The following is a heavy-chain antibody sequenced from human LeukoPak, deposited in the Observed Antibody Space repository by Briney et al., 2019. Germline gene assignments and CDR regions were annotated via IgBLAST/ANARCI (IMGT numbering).Heavy chain of an antibody. CDR1: GGSISSYY. CDR3: ARASHYYGSGSYSPEYYYGMDV. CDR2: IYYSGST. V-gene: IGHV4-59*01. Sequence: PSETLSLTCAVSGGSISSYYWSWIRQPPGKGPEWIGYIYYSGSTNYNPSLKSRVTISVDTSKNQFSLKLSSVTAADTAVYYCARASHYYGSGSYSPEYYYGMDVWGQGTTVTVSS. D-gene: IGHD3-10*01. J-gene: IGHJ6*02.